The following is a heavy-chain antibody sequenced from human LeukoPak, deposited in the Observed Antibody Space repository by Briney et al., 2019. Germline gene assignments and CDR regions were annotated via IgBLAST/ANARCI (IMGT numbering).Heavy chain of an antibody. Sequence: SETLSLTCAVYGGSFSGYYWSWVRQPPGKGLEWIGEINHSGITNYNPSVMSRSLMSRVSISLDTSKKQVSLKLSSATATDTAVYYCASQNYGDLKFYFDYWGQGALVTVSS. CDR3: ASQNYGDLKFYFDY. CDR1: GGSFSGYY. D-gene: IGHD4-17*01. CDR2: INHSGIT. J-gene: IGHJ4*02. V-gene: IGHV4-34*01.